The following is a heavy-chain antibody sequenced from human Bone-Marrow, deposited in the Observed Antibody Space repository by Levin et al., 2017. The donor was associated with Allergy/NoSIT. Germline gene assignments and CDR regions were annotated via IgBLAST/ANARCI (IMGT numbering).Heavy chain of an antibody. Sequence: GESLKISCAASGFTFSRYYMNWVRRAPGKGLEWVANIKQGGETKNYVDSVKCRFTISRDDAKSSLYMQMNSLRAEDTAVYYCARDGGGSTWSWSGFDLWGQGIMVIVSS. J-gene: IGHJ4*02. CDR2: IKQGGETK. D-gene: IGHD3-16*01. CDR1: GFTFSRYY. V-gene: IGHV3-7*01. CDR3: ARDGGGSTWSWSGFDL.